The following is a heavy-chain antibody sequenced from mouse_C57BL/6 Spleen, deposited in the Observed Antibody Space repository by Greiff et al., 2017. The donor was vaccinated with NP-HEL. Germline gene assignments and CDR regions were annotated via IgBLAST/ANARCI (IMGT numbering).Heavy chain of an antibody. D-gene: IGHD2-10*02. CDR1: GFTFSSYA. J-gene: IGHJ4*01. Sequence: EVKVEESGGGLVKPGGSLKLSCAASGFTFSSYAMSWVRQTPEKRLEWVATISDGGSYTYYPDNVKGRFTISRDNDKNNLYLQMSHLKSEDTAMYYCARAEYGSGDYWGQGTSVTVSS. CDR2: ISDGGSYT. CDR3: ARAEYGSGDY. V-gene: IGHV5-4*03.